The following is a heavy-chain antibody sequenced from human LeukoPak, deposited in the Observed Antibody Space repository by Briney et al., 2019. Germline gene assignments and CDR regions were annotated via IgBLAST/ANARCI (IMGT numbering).Heavy chain of an antibody. CDR1: GGSIFSSY. V-gene: IGHV4-59*08. CDR2: IYSTGIT. J-gene: IGHJ2*01. Sequence: SETLSLTCTVSGGSIFSSYWNWIRQSPGKGLEWIGYIYSTGITNYNPSLKGRGGMSIATSKNQFSLRLNSVTAADTAFYYCARRAYYDTSGYYPASGYFDLWGRGTLVTVSS. CDR3: ARRAYYDTSGYYPASGYFDL. D-gene: IGHD3-22*01.